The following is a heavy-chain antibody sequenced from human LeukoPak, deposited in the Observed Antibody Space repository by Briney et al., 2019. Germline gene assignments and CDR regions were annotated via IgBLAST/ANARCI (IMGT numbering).Heavy chain of an antibody. V-gene: IGHV3-23*01. CDR3: AKDGETLAYCGGDCYAYYFDY. Sequence: PGGSLRLSCAASGFTFSSYAMSWVRQAPGKGLEWVSAISGSVGSTYYADSVKGRFTISRDNSKNTLYLQMNSMRAEDTAVYYCAKDGETLAYCGGDCYAYYFDYWGQGTLVTVSS. J-gene: IGHJ4*02. CDR2: ISGSVGST. D-gene: IGHD2-21*01. CDR1: GFTFSSYA.